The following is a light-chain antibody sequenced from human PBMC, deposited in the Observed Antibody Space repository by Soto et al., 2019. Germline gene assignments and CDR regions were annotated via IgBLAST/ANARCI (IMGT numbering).Light chain of an antibody. J-gene: IGKJ1*01. Sequence: EIVMTQSPATRSVSPGERATLSCRASQSVSSNLAWYQQKPGQAPRLLIYGASTRATGIPARFSGSGSGTEFTLTISSLQSEHFAVYYCQQYNNWPRTFGQGTKVEIK. CDR2: GAS. CDR1: QSVSSN. V-gene: IGKV3-15*01. CDR3: QQYNNWPRT.